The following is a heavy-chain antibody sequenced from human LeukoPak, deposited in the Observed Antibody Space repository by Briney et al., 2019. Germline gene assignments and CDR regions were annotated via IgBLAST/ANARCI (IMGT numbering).Heavy chain of an antibody. J-gene: IGHJ4*02. CDR3: VKDYGPKQQVFFEY. Sequence: GGSLRLSCAASGFTFSNYGMHWVRQAPGKGLEWVAVISSDGTSKYSADSVKGRFSISRDNSKNTLYVQMNSLRAEDTAVYYCVKDYGPKQQVFFEYWGRGTLGTVSS. D-gene: IGHD6-13*01. CDR2: ISSDGTSK. V-gene: IGHV3-30*18. CDR1: GFTFSNYG.